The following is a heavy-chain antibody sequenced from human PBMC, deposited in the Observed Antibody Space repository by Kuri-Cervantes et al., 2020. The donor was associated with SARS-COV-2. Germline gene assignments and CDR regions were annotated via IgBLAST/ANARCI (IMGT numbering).Heavy chain of an antibody. CDR3: ARVGDRYYYYYYMDV. D-gene: IGHD3-16*01. J-gene: IGHJ6*03. CDR1: GFTFDDYG. CDR2: INWNGGST. Sequence: LSLTCAASGFTFDDYGMSWVRQAPGKGLEWVSGINWNGGSTGYADSVKGRFTISRDNAKNSLYLQMNSLRAEDTAVYYCARVGDRYYYYYYMDVWGKGTTVTVSS. V-gene: IGHV3-20*04.